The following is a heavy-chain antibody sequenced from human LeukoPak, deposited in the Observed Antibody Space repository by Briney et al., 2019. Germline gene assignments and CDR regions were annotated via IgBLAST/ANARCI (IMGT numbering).Heavy chain of an antibody. CDR3: ARGPQWRGDYYYMDV. V-gene: IGHV1-8*01. CDR2: MNPNSGNK. J-gene: IGHJ6*03. CDR1: GYSFTNFD. D-gene: IGHD6-19*01. Sequence: ASVKVSCKSSGYSFTNFDVNWVRQATGQGLEWMGWMNPNSGNKGYAQKFQGRVTMTMNTSITTAYMELSSLRSEDTAVYYCARGPQWRGDYYYMDVWGRGTTVTVSS.